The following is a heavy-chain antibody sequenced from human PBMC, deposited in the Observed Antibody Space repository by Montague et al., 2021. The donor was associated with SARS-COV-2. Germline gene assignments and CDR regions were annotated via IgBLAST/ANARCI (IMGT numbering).Heavy chain of an antibody. CDR1: GDSICTYH. J-gene: IGHJ4*01. CDR3: SCIESSSRKGTFDY. V-gene: IGHV4-4*07. CDR2: IYNSGLS. D-gene: IGHD2-21*01. Sequence: SETLSLTCSVSGDSICTYHWSWIRQPAGKGLEWIGRIYNSGLSNSNPSLKSRVTISADTSKNQLSLKLSSVTAADTAIYYCSCIESSSRKGTFDYWGHGTLVTVSS.